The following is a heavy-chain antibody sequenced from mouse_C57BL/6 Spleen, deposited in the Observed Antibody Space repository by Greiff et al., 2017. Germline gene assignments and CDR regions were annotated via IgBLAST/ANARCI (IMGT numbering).Heavy chain of an antibody. CDR2: IDPSDSET. Sequence: QVQLQQPGAELVRPGSSVKLSCKASGYTFTSYWMHWVKQRPIQGLEWIGNIDPSDSETHSNQKFKDKATLTVDKSSSTAYMQLSSLTSDDSEVYYCARGGGGLRPGYAMDYWGQGTSVTVSS. D-gene: IGHD2-4*01. CDR3: ARGGGGLRPGYAMDY. V-gene: IGHV1-52*01. CDR1: GYTFTSYW. J-gene: IGHJ4*01.